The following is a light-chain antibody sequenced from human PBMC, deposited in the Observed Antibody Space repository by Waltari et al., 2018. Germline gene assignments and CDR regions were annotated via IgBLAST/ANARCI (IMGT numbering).Light chain of an antibody. CDR1: QSVRDN. CDR3: QQYNGQPLT. J-gene: IGKJ4*01. Sequence: IVLTQSPAILSVSPGEGATLSCRASQSVRDNLAWYQHKPGQAPRLLIFGASTRATGFPARFSGSGSGTEFTLTITSLQSEDSAVYFCQQYNGQPLTFGGGTKVEIK. V-gene: IGKV3-15*01. CDR2: GAS.